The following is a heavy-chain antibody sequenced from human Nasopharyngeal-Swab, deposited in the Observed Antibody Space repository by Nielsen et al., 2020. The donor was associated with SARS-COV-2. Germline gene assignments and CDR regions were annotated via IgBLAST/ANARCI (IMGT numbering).Heavy chain of an antibody. CDR3: ARDPSNGWYFTELY. V-gene: IGHV3-23*01. Sequence: GGSLRLSCAASGFTFSSYAMSWVRQAPGKGLEWVSAISGSGGSTYYADSVKGRFTISRDNSKNTLYLQMNSLRAEDTAVYYCARDPSNGWYFTELYWGQGTLVTVSS. CDR2: ISGSGGST. CDR1: GFTFSSYA. D-gene: IGHD6-19*01. J-gene: IGHJ4*02.